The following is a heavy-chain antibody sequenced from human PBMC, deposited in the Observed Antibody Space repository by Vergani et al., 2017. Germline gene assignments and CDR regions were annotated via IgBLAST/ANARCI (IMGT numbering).Heavy chain of an antibody. Sequence: QLQLQESGPGLVKPSETLSLTCTVSGGSISSSSYYWGWSRQPPGKGLEWIGSIYYSGSTYYNPSLKSRVTISVATSKNQFSLKLSSVTAADTAVYSCVSGTVRFDYWGQGTLVTVSS. D-gene: IGHD1-26*01. CDR1: GGSISSSSYY. J-gene: IGHJ4*02. CDR3: VSGTVRFDY. V-gene: IGHV4-39*07. CDR2: IYYSGST.